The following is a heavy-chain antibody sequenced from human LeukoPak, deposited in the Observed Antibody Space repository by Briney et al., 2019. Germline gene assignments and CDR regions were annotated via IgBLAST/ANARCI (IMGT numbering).Heavy chain of an antibody. CDR3: ARMPGWAYYYYGMDV. D-gene: IGHD6-19*01. V-gene: IGHV3-21*01. CDR1: GFTFSSYS. J-gene: IGHJ6*04. Sequence: GGSLRLSCAASGFTFSSYSMNWVRQAPGKGLEWVSSISSSSSYIYYADSVKGRFTISRDNAKNSLYLQMNSLRAEDTAVYYCARMPGWAYYYYGMDVWGKGTTVTVSS. CDR2: ISSSSSYI.